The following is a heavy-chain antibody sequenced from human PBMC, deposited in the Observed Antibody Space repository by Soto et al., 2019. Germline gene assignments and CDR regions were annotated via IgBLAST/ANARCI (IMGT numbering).Heavy chain of an antibody. Sequence: ASVKVSCTESGYSFTSYYMHWVRQAPGQGLEWMGIINPSGGSTSYAQKFQGRVTMTRDTSTSTVYMELSSLRSEDTAVYYCARDLRITIFGVVIMDHNWFDPWGQGTLVTVPQ. CDR3: ARDLRITIFGVVIMDHNWFDP. J-gene: IGHJ5*02. V-gene: IGHV1-46*01. CDR2: INPSGGST. D-gene: IGHD3-3*01. CDR1: GYSFTSYY.